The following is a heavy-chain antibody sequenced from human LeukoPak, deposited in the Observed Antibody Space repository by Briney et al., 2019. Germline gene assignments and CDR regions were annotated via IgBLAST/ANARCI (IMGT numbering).Heavy chain of an antibody. CDR2: IYYSGST. J-gene: IGHJ5*02. CDR3: ARERPGLVVPYPFGFDP. CDR1: GGSISSSSYY. Sequence: SETLSLTCTVSGGSISSSSYYWGWIRQPPGKGLEWIGSIYYSGSTYYNPSLKSRVTISVDTSKNQFSLKLSSVTAADTAVYYCARERPGLVVPYPFGFDPWGQGTLVTVSS. V-gene: IGHV4-39*07. D-gene: IGHD3-22*01.